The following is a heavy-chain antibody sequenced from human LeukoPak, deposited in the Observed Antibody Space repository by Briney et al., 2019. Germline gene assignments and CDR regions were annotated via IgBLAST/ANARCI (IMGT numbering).Heavy chain of an antibody. CDR1: GYIFTSYW. CDR2: IYPDDSDT. D-gene: IGHD4-17*01. J-gene: IGHJ4*02. Sequence: GASLKISCKGSGYIFTSYWIGWGRQLPGKGVEWVGIIYPDDSDTRYSPSFQDQVTISADKSISTASLQWSSLKASDTAIYYCARHYPGGDYFIDYWGQGTLVTVSS. CDR3: ARHYPGGDYFIDY. V-gene: IGHV5-51*01.